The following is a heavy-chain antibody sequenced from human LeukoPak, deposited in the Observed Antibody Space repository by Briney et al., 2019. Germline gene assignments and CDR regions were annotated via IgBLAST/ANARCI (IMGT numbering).Heavy chain of an antibody. J-gene: IGHJ4*02. CDR1: GSALTELS. V-gene: IGHV1-24*01. CDR3: ATAVGATSTPFDY. CDR2: FDPEDDET. D-gene: IGHD1-26*01. Sequence: GASVKVSCKFSGSALTELSMHWVRQAPGKGLEWMGGFDPEDDETIYARKFQGRVTMTEDTSTDKAYMELSSLRSEDTAVYYCATAVGATSTPFDYWGQGTLVTVSS.